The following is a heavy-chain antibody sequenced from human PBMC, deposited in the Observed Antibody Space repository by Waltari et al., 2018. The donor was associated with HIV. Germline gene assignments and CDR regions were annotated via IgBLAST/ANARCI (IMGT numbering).Heavy chain of an antibody. CDR3: ARARLVSRGQYCSTTSCLPHYYYYYGMDV. Sequence: QVQLRQWGAGLLKPSETLSLTCAVYGGSFSGSYWSWIRQPPGKGLEWIGEINHSGSTNYHPSLKSRVTISVDTSKNQFSLKLTSVTAADTAVFYCARARLVSRGQYCSTTSCLPHYYYYYGMDVWGQGTTVTVSS. J-gene: IGHJ6*02. CDR1: GGSFSGSY. D-gene: IGHD2-2*01. CDR2: INHSGST. V-gene: IGHV4-34*01.